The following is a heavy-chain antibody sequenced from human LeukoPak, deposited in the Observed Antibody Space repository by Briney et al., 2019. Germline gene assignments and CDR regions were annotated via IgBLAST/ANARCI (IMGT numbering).Heavy chain of an antibody. CDR3: AKHMRATNTYSFFGLDV. Sequence: GGSLRLSCAATGFTFKDYGMHWVRHPPGKGLEWFSSINWNGGGTDYADSVKGRFTISRDNAKNSLYLQLSSLRPEDTALYYCAKHMRATNTYSFFGLDVWGQGTTVTVSS. D-gene: IGHD1-26*01. CDR1: GFTFKDYG. CDR2: INWNGGGT. J-gene: IGHJ6*02. V-gene: IGHV3-9*01.